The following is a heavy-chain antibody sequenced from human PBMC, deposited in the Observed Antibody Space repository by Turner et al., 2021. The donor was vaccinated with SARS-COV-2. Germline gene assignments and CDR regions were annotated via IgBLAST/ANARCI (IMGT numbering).Heavy chain of an antibody. Sequence: QLQLQESGPGLVKPSETLCLTCTVSGGSISSSSYYWGWIRQPPGKGLEWIESIYYSGSTYYNPSLKSRVTISVDTSKNQFSLKLSSVTAADTAVYYCASLWFGELYYFDYWGQGTLVTVSS. CDR3: ASLWFGELYYFDY. CDR2: IYYSGST. CDR1: GGSISSSSYY. V-gene: IGHV4-39*01. D-gene: IGHD3-10*01. J-gene: IGHJ4*02.